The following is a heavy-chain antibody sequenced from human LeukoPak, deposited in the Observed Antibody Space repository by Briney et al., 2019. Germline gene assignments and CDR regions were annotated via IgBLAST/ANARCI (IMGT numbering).Heavy chain of an antibody. V-gene: IGHV4-30-4*01. CDR3: GRGMRYSGSYVVEF. J-gene: IGHJ4*02. Sequence: SETLSLTCTVSGDSVTNDDYFWGWTRQPPGEGLEWIGYIYYTAGTYYNPSLRSRLIMSIDAPRNQFSLQLNSVTAADTAVYSCGRGMRYSGSYVVEFWGLGTLVTVSS. CDR2: IYYTAGT. D-gene: IGHD1-26*01. CDR1: GDSVTNDDYF.